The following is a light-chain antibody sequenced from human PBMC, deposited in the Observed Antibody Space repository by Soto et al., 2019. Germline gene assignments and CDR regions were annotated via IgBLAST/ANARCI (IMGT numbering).Light chain of an antibody. CDR1: SSDVGSYNR. CDR3: ALYTSSSTYV. J-gene: IGLJ1*01. Sequence: QSVLTQPPSVSGSPGQSVTISCTANSSDVGSYNRVSWYQQPPGTAPKLMICEVTNRPSGVPDRFSGSKSGNTASLTISGLQAEDEADYYCALYTSSSTYVFGTGTKVTVL. V-gene: IGLV2-18*01. CDR2: EVT.